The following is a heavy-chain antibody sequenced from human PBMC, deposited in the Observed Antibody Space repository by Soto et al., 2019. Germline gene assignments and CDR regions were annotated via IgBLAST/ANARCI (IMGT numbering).Heavy chain of an antibody. J-gene: IGHJ4*02. Sequence: PGGSLRLSCAASGFTFSSYGMHWVRQAPGKGLEWVAVIWYDGSNKYYADSVKGRFTISRDNSKNTLYLQMNSLRAEDTAVYYCARDLAGYSSSWLFDYWGQGTLVTVSS. V-gene: IGHV3-33*01. CDR1: GFTFSSYG. CDR2: IWYDGSNK. CDR3: ARDLAGYSSSWLFDY. D-gene: IGHD6-13*01.